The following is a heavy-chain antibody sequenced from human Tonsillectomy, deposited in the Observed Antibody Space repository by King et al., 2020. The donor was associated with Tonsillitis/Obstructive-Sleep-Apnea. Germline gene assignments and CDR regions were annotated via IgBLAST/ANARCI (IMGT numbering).Heavy chain of an antibody. CDR1: GFTFSSYW. CDR3: ARDVASSSWYGSPLAY. V-gene: IGHV3-74*01. J-gene: IGHJ4*02. Sequence: VQLVESGGGLVQPGGSLRLSCAASGFTFSSYWMHWVRQAPGKGLVWVSRINSDGSSTSYADFVKGRFTISRDNAKNTLYLQMNSLRAEDTDVYYCARDVASSSWYGSPLAYWGQGTLVTVSS. CDR2: INSDGSST. D-gene: IGHD6-13*01.